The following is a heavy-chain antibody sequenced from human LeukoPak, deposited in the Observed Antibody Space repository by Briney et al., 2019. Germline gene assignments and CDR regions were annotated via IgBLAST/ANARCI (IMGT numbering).Heavy chain of an antibody. V-gene: IGHV5-51*01. D-gene: IGHD1-26*01. J-gene: IGHJ4*02. Sequence: GESLKISCKGSGYSFSNYWTGWVRQMHGRGLEWMGIIYPGDSDTRYSPSFQGQVTISADKSISTTYLQWSSLKASDTAMYYCARHYSGSERRFDYWGQGTLVTVSS. CDR1: GYSFSNYW. CDR2: IYPGDSDT. CDR3: ARHYSGSERRFDY.